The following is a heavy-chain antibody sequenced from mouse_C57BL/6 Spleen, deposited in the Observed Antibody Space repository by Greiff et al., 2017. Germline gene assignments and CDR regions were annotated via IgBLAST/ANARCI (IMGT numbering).Heavy chain of an antibody. CDR2: ISPGDGDH. J-gene: IGHJ3*01. Sequence: VQLQQSGAELVKPGASVKISCKASGYAFSSYWMNWVKPRPGKGLEWIGQISPGDGDHNYNGKLKGKATLNADKSSSTAYMQLISLTSEDSAVYFCARNYDGYPWFAYWGQGTLVTVSA. CDR1: GYAFSSYW. CDR3: ARNYDGYPWFAY. D-gene: IGHD2-3*01. V-gene: IGHV1-80*01.